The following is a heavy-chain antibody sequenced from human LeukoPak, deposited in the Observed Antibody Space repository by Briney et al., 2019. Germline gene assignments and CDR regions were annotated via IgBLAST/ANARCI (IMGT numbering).Heavy chain of an antibody. Sequence: SVQVSCKASGGTFSSYAISWVRQAPGQGLEWMGGIIPIFGTANYAQKFQGRVTITADESTSTACMELSSLRSEDTAVYYCARDRGYYDSSGYSRWGQGTLVTVSS. J-gene: IGHJ4*02. CDR1: GGTFSSYA. V-gene: IGHV1-69*13. CDR2: IIPIFGTA. D-gene: IGHD3-22*01. CDR3: ARDRGYYDSSGYSR.